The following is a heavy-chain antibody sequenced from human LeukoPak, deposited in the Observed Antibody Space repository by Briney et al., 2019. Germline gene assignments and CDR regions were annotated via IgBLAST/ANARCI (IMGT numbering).Heavy chain of an antibody. CDR2: IKQDGSEK. Sequence: GGSLRLSCAASGFPLSSYWMSWVPQAPGKGLEWVANIKQDGSEKYYVASVKRRFTIHRDNDKISRSLQMNSLRPEHTAVYYCARGHTYSGSYFYFQHWGQGTLVTVSS. CDR1: GFPLSSYW. D-gene: IGHD1-26*01. J-gene: IGHJ1*01. V-gene: IGHV3-7*01. CDR3: ARGHTYSGSYFYFQH.